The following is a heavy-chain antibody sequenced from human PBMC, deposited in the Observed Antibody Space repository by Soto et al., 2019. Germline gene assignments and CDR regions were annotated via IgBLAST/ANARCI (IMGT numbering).Heavy chain of an antibody. CDR1: GGSVSSGSYY. CDR2: VYYSGST. J-gene: IGHJ4*02. D-gene: IGHD3-10*01. Sequence: PSETLSLTCTVSGGSVSSGSYYWNWIRQPPGKGLEWIGYVYYSGSTNYNPSLKGRVTISVDTSKNQFSLKLSSVTAADTAVYYCAREGGRGNFDYWGQGTLVTVSS. V-gene: IGHV4-61*01. CDR3: AREGGRGNFDY.